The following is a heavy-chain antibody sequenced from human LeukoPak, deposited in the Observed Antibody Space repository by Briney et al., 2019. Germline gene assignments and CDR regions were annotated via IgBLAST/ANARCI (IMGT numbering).Heavy chain of an antibody. Sequence: GGSLRLSCAASGFTFSSYGMHWVRQAPGKGLEWVSAISGNGASTCYADSVKGRFTISRDNSKNTLYLQMNSLRAEDTAVYYCAKSASYDSSGYYYGYYFDYWGQGTLVTVSS. CDR3: AKSASYDSSGYYYGYYFDY. CDR1: GFTFSSYG. J-gene: IGHJ4*02. CDR2: ISGNGAST. D-gene: IGHD3-22*01. V-gene: IGHV3-23*01.